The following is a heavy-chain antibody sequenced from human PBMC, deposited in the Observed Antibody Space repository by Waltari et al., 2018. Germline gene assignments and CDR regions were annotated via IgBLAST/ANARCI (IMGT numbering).Heavy chain of an antibody. CDR1: W. D-gene: IGHD2-15*01. CDR3: ARDRGRGIYLDS. Sequence: WGVLVRQSPEKGLEWIGQIKRSGRTQYNQSFESRVTISMDSSNNQFSLKVTSTTAADTAVYYCARDRGRGIYLDSWGRGTLVTVSP. V-gene: IGHV4-4*02. J-gene: IGHJ4*02. CDR2: IKRSGRT.